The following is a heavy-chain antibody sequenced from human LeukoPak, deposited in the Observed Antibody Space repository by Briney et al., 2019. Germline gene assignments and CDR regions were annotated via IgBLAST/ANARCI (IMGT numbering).Heavy chain of an antibody. D-gene: IGHD6-19*01. CDR3: AREIALAGLNDY. V-gene: IGHV3-21*01. CDR2: ISSSSSYI. J-gene: IGHJ4*02. CDR1: GXTFSSYS. Sequence: GGSLRLSCAASGXTFSSYSMNWVRQAPGKGLEWVSSISSSSSYIYYADSVKGRFTISRDNAKNSLYLQVNSLRAEDTAVYYCAREIALAGLNDYWGQGTLVTVSS.